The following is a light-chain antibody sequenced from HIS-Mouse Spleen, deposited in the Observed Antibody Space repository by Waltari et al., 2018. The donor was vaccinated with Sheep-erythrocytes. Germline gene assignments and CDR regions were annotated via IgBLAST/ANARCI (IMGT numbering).Light chain of an antibody. CDR1: KLGDKY. V-gene: IGLV3-1*01. J-gene: IGLJ2*01. CDR2: QGS. Sequence: SYELTQPPSVSVSPGQTASITCSGDKLGDKYACWYQQKPGQSPVLAIYQGSKRPSGIPERFSGSNAGNTATLTISGTQAMDEADYYCQAWDSSTVVFGGGTKLTVL. CDR3: QAWDSSTVV.